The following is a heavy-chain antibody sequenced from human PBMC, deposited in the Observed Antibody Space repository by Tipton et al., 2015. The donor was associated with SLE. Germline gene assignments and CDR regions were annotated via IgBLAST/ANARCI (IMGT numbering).Heavy chain of an antibody. CDR2: TYSSGST. CDR1: AYSTTTGYF. J-gene: IGHJ2*01. Sequence: TLSLTCAVSAYSTTTGYFWRWVRPHPGKGLEWLGYTYSSGSTYYNPSLKSRINISVDTSKNQFSLQLSSVTAADTAVYYCARVEGSGYRYWYFDLWGRGTLATVS. D-gene: IGHD3-22*01. CDR3: ARVEGSGYRYWYFDL. V-gene: IGHV4-31*11.